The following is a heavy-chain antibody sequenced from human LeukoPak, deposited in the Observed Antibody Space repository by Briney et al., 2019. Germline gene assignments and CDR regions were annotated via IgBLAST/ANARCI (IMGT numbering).Heavy chain of an antibody. Sequence: GGSLRLSCAASGFTFSIYSMNWVRQAPGKGLEWVSYITSSSGTIYYADSVKGRFTISRDNAKNSLYLQMNSLRAEDMAVYYCARENGDYIHYYGMDVWGQGTTVTVSS. J-gene: IGHJ6*02. CDR2: ITSSSGTI. D-gene: IGHD4-17*01. CDR1: GFTFSIYS. V-gene: IGHV3-48*04. CDR3: ARENGDYIHYYGMDV.